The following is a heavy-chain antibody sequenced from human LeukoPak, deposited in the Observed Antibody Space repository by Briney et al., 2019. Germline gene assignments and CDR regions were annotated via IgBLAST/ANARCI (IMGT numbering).Heavy chain of an antibody. Sequence: SVKVSCKASGGTFSSYAIIWVRQAPGQGLEWMGRIIPILGIANYAQKFQGRVTITADKSTSTAYMELSGLRSEDTAVYYCAREEDYYYYGMDVWGQGTTVTVSS. J-gene: IGHJ6*02. V-gene: IGHV1-69*04. CDR1: GGTFSSYA. CDR2: IIPILGIA. CDR3: AREEDYYYYGMDV.